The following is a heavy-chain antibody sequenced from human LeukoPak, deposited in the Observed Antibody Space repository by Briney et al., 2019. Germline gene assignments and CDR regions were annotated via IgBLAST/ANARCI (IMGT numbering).Heavy chain of an antibody. CDR3: AIMHGYYDGSGYWVQ. CDR2: ITTSGATT. J-gene: IGHJ4*02. D-gene: IGHD3-22*01. CDR1: GFTFSSYA. Sequence: PGGSLRLSCEASGFTFSSYAMSWVRQAPGKGLEWVSFITTSGATTSYADSVKGRFTISRDNPRNTLYMQMNSLRDEDTALYYCAIMHGYYDGSGYWVQWGQGTLVTVSS. V-gene: IGHV3-23*01.